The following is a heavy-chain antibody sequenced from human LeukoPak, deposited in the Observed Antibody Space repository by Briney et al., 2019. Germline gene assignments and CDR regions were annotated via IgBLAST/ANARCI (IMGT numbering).Heavy chain of an antibody. CDR1: GGSFSGYY. CDR2: INHSGST. V-gene: IGHV4-34*01. CDR3: ARGSGGDIVVVPAAIKFDY. J-gene: IGHJ4*02. Sequence: SETLSLTCAVYGGSFSGYYWSWIRQPPGKGLEWIGKINHSGSTNYNPSLKSRVTISVDTSKNQSSLKLSSVTAADTAVYYCARGSGGDIVVVPAAIKFDYWGQGTLVTVSS. D-gene: IGHD2-2*02.